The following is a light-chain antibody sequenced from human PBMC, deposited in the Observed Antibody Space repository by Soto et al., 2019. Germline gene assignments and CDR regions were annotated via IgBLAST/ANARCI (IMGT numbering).Light chain of an antibody. CDR1: QSVTSSY. CDR3: QQYGSSPIT. CDR2: GAS. J-gene: IGKJ5*01. V-gene: IGKV3-20*01. Sequence: EIVLTQSPGTLSLSPGERVTLSFRASQSVTSSYLAWFQQKPGQAPRLLIYGASSRATGIPDRFSGSGSGKDVSLTISRLEPEDFAVYHCQQYGSSPITFGQGTRLEI.